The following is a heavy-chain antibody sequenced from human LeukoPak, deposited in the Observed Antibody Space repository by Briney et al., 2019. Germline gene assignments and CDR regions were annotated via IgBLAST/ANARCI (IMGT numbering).Heavy chain of an antibody. J-gene: IGHJ3*02. D-gene: IGHD1-26*01. V-gene: IGHV4-61*02. CDR3: ARREDAFDI. CDR2: IYTSGST. Sequence: PSQTLSLTCTVSGGSISSGSYYWSWIRQPAGKGLEWIGRIYTSGSTNYNPSLKSRVTISVDTSKNQFSLKLSSVTAADTAVYYCARREDAFDIWGQGTMVTVSS. CDR1: GGSISSGSYY.